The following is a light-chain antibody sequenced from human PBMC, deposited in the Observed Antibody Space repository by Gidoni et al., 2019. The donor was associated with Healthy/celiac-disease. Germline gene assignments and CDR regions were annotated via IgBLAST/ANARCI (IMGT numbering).Light chain of an antibody. CDR1: QGISSY. CDR2: AAS. J-gene: IGKJ1*01. Sequence: DIQLTQSPSFLSASVGDRVTITCRASQGISSYLAWYQQKPGKAPKLLIYAASTLQSGVPSRVSGSGSGTEFTLTISSLQPEDFATYYCQQRNSDPQFGQGTKVEIK. V-gene: IGKV1-9*01. CDR3: QQRNSDPQ.